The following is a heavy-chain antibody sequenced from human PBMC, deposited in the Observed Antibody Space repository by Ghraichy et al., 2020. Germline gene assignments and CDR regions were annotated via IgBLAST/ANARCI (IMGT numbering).Heavy chain of an antibody. D-gene: IGHD3-22*01. V-gene: IGHV3-48*01. J-gene: IGHJ6*02. CDR2: MSSSSSTI. CDR3: ARDHLYDTVSGMDV. Sequence: GGSLRLSCAASGFTFSSYSMNWVRQAPGKGLEWVSYMSSSSSTIYYADSVKGRFTISRDNAKNSLYLQMNSLRAEDTAVYYCARDHLYDTVSGMDVWGQGTTVTVSS. CDR1: GFTFSSYS.